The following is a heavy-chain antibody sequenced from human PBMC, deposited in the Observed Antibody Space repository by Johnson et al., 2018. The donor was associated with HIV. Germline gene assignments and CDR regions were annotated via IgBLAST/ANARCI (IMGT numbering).Heavy chain of an antibody. CDR1: GFTFSSYA. V-gene: IGHV3-23*04. J-gene: IGHJ3*02. Sequence: VQLVESGGGLVQPGRSLRLSCAASGFTFSSYAMSWIRQAPGKGLEWVSAISGGGGGSTYYADSVKGRFTISRDNSKNTLYLQMNSLRAEDTAVYYCAKPSAAAGTFAFDIWGQGTMVTVSS. D-gene: IGHD6-13*01. CDR3: AKPSAAAGTFAFDI. CDR2: ISGGGGGST.